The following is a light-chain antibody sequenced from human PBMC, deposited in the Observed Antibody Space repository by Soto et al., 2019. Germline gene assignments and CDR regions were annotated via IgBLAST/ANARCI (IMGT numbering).Light chain of an antibody. V-gene: IGLV2-11*01. J-gene: IGLJ2*01. CDR3: FSYTGRYTLI. CDR2: DVS. Sequence: QSALTQPRSVSGSPGHSVTISCTGTSSDVGGYKYVSWYQQHPGKAPKLMIYDVSKRPSGVPDRFSGSKSGNTASLTISGLQAEDEADFYCFSYTGRYTLIVGGGTKLTV. CDR1: SSDVGGYKY.